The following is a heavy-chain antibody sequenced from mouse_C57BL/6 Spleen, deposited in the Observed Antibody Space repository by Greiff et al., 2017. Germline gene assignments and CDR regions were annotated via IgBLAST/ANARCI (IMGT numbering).Heavy chain of an antibody. D-gene: IGHD1-1*01. Sequence: QVQLQQPGAELVMPGASVKLSCKASGYTFTSYWMHWVKQRPGQGLEWIGEIDPSDSYPNYNLKFKGKSTLTVDQSSTPAYLQLRSLTAEDSAVYYCARKGNYGSSLFAYWGQGTLVTVSA. V-gene: IGHV1-69*01. CDR1: GYTFTSYW. J-gene: IGHJ3*01. CDR2: IDPSDSYP. CDR3: ARKGNYGSSLFAY.